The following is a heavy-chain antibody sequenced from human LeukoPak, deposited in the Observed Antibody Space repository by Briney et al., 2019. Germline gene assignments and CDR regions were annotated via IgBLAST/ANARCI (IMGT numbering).Heavy chain of an antibody. J-gene: IGHJ4*02. D-gene: IGHD5-18*01. Sequence: PGGSLRLSCAASGFTFSSYAMSWVRQAPGKGLEWVSAISGSGGSTYYADSVKGRFTISRDNAKNSLYLQMNSLRAEDTAVYYCARDRLRYSYGYWDYWGQGTLVTVSS. V-gene: IGHV3-23*01. CDR1: GFTFSSYA. CDR2: ISGSGGST. CDR3: ARDRLRYSYGYWDY.